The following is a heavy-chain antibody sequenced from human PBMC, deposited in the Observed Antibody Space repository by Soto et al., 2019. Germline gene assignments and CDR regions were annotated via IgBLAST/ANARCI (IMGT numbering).Heavy chain of an antibody. CDR1: GGSISSSSYY. J-gene: IGHJ6*03. V-gene: IGHV4-39*01. Sequence: QLQLQESGPGLVKPSETLSLTCTVSGGSISSSSYYWGWIRQPPGKGLEWIGSIYYSGSTYYHPSLKSRVTISVDTSKNQFSLKLSSVTAADTAVYYCARHRGYCTNGVCFASLYYYYYMDVWGKGTTVTVSS. CDR3: ARHRGYCTNGVCFASLYYYYYMDV. CDR2: IYYSGST. D-gene: IGHD2-8*01.